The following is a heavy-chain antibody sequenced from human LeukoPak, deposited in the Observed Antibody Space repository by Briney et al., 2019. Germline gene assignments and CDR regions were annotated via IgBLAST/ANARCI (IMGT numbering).Heavy chain of an antibody. Sequence: PSETLSLTCTVSGGSISSYYWSWIRQPAGKGLEWIGRIYTSGSSNYNPSLKSRVTMSVDTSKNQFSLKLSSVTAADTAVYYCARVGWNDASDAFDIWGQGTMVTVSS. CDR1: GGSISSYY. CDR2: IYTSGSS. CDR3: ARVGWNDASDAFDI. J-gene: IGHJ3*02. V-gene: IGHV4-4*07. D-gene: IGHD1-1*01.